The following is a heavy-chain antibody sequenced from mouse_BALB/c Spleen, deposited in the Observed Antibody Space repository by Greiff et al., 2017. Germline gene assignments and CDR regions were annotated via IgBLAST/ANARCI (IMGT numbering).Heavy chain of an antibody. CDR3: ARGDGYYVVAY. D-gene: IGHD2-3*01. CDR1: GFTFSDYY. J-gene: IGHJ3*01. CDR2: ISDGGSYT. Sequence: DVHLVESGGGLVKPGGSLKLSCAASGFTFSDYYMYWVRQTPEKRLEWVATISDGGSYTYYPDSVKGRFTISRDNAKNNLYLQMSSLKSEDTAMYYCARGDGYYVVAYWGQGTLVTVSA. V-gene: IGHV5-4*02.